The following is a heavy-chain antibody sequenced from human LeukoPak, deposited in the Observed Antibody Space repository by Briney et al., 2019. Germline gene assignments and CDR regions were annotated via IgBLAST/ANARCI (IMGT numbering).Heavy chain of an antibody. CDR1: GFTFSSYS. CDR2: ISSSSSYI. V-gene: IGHV3-21*01. CDR3: ARADSGYDSGY. Sequence: GGSLRLSCAASGFTFSSYSMNWVRQAPGKGLEWVSSISSSSSYIYYPDSVKGRFTISRDNAKNSLYLQMNSLRAEDTAVYYCARADSGYDSGYWGQGTLVTVSS. D-gene: IGHD5-12*01. J-gene: IGHJ4*02.